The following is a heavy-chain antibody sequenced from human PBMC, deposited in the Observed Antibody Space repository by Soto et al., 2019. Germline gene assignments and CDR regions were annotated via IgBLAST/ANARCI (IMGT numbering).Heavy chain of an antibody. V-gene: IGHV1-2*02. CDR2: INPNSGGT. Sequence: ASVKVSCKASGYTFTGYYMHWVRQAPGQGLEWMGWINPNSGGTNYAQKFQGRVTMTRDTSISAAYMELSRLRSDDTAVYYCARDRGSSGWTYYYYGMDVWGQGTTVTVSS. J-gene: IGHJ6*02. D-gene: IGHD6-19*01. CDR3: ARDRGSSGWTYYYYGMDV. CDR1: GYTFTGYY.